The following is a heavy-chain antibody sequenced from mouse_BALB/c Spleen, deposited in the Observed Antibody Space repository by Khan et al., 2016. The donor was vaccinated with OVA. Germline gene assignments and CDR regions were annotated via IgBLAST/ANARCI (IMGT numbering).Heavy chain of an antibody. CDR1: GYTFTTAG. J-gene: IGHJ4*01. CDR2: INTHSGVP. CDR3: ARGGAAYDRNDGGAMEY. Sequence: QIQLVQSGPELKKPGETVRISCKASGYTFTTAGMQWVQKMPGKGLKWIGWINTHSGVPKYAEDFKGRFAFSLETSANTAYLQITNLNNEDTATYFCARGGAAYDRNDGGAMEYWGQGTSVTISS. D-gene: IGHD2-14*01. V-gene: IGHV9-4*02.